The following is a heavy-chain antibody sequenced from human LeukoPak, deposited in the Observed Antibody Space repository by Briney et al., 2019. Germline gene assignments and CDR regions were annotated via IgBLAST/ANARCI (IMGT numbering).Heavy chain of an antibody. CDR2: INPNSGGT. J-gene: IGHJ4*02. Sequence: ASVKVSCKASGYTFTGYYMHWVRQAPGQGLEWMGWINPNSGGTNYAQKFQGRVTMTRDTSISTAYMELSSLRSEDTAVYYCATDLFAMTRSIDYWGQGTLVTVSS. CDR1: GYTFTGYY. V-gene: IGHV1-2*02. D-gene: IGHD2-2*01. CDR3: ATDLFAMTRSIDY.